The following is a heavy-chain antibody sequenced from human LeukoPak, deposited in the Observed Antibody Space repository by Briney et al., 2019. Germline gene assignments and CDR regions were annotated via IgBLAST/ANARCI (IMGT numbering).Heavy chain of an antibody. V-gene: IGHV1-8*03. CDR1: GYTFTSYD. Sequence: GASVKVSCKASGYTFTSYDINWVRQATGQGLEWMGWMNPNSGNTGYAQKFQGRVTITRNTSISTAYMELSSLRSEDTAVYYCARGRVVSRGGTVTLGYWGQGTLVTVSS. CDR2: MNPNSGNT. CDR3: ARGRVVSRGGTVTLGY. J-gene: IGHJ4*02. D-gene: IGHD4-17*01.